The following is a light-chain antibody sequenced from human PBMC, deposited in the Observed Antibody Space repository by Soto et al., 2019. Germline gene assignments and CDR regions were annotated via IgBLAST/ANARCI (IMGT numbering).Light chain of an antibody. CDR3: CSFAGTNNYV. CDR2: EVY. Sequence: QSALAQPPSASGSLGQSVTISCTGTSSDVGGYDHVSWYQHHPGKAPKLMIFEVYKRPSGVPDRFSGSKTGNTASLTVSGLQAEDEAEYYCCSFAGTNNYVFGPGTKVT. J-gene: IGLJ1*01. CDR1: SSDVGGYDH. V-gene: IGLV2-8*01.